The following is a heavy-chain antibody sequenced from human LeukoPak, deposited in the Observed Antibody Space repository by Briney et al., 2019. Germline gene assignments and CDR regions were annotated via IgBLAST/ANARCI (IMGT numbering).Heavy chain of an antibody. CDR1: GFTFSSYS. V-gene: IGHV3-21*01. Sequence: GGSLRLSCAASGFTFSSYSMNWVRQAPGKGLEWVSYISSSSSYIYYADSVKGRFTISRDNAKNSLYLQMNSLRAEDTAVYYCARDRFGYGGNSGLWGQGTLVTVSS. D-gene: IGHD4-23*01. CDR3: ARDRFGYGGNSGL. CDR2: ISSSSSYI. J-gene: IGHJ4*02.